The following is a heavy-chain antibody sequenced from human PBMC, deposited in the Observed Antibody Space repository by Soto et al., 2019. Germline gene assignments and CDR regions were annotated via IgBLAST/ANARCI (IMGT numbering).Heavy chain of an antibody. CDR3: ARDYDILTGYYRPRGAFDI. CDR2: ISYDGSNK. J-gene: IGHJ3*02. CDR1: GFTFSSYA. Sequence: GGSLRLSCAASGFTFSSYAMHWVRQAPGKVLEWVAVISYDGSNKYYADSVKGRFTISRDXSKNTLYLQMNSLRAEDTAVYYCARDYDILTGYYRPRGAFDIWGQGTMVTVSS. D-gene: IGHD3-9*01. V-gene: IGHV3-30-3*01.